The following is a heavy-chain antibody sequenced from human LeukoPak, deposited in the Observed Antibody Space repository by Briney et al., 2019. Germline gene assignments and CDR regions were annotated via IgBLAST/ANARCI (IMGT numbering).Heavy chain of an antibody. CDR3: ARTMYITGSSDFDY. CDR1: GFTFNIYA. CDR2: ISYDGSKT. D-gene: IGHD1-26*01. J-gene: IGHJ4*02. Sequence: GGSLRLSCVASGFTFNIYAMHWVRQAPGKGLEWVAVISYDGSKTYYADSVKGRFTISRDNSKNTLYLQINSLRAEDTALYYCARTMYITGSSDFDYWGQGTLVTVSS. V-gene: IGHV3-30-3*01.